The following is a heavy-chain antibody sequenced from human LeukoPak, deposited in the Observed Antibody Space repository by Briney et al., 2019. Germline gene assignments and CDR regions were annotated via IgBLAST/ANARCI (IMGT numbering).Heavy chain of an antibody. Sequence: TSETLSLTCALSGGSITDYYYNWVRQPPGKGLEWIGEINHTGSTTYNPSLKSRVIIAVDTSKNQFSLKLTSVTAADTAVYYCARIGSWYVFDYWGQGTLVTVSS. V-gene: IGHV4-34*01. CDR2: INHTGST. J-gene: IGHJ4*02. CDR3: ARIGSWYVFDY. CDR1: GGSITDYY. D-gene: IGHD6-13*01.